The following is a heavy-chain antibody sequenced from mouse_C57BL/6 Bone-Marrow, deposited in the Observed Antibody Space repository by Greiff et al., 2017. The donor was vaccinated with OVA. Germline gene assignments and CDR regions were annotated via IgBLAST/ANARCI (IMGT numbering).Heavy chain of an antibody. V-gene: IGHV3-6*01. D-gene: IGHD2-12*01. CDR1: GYSITSGYY. J-gene: IGHJ2*01. CDR3: AREELPTRDYFDY. Sequence: EVQLVESGPGLVKPSQSLSLTCSVTGYSITSGYYWNWIRQLPGNKLEWMGYISYDGSNNYNPTLKNRTAITRDTSKNQFFLKLNSVTTEDTATYYCAREELPTRDYFDYWGQGTTLTVSS. CDR2: ISYDGSN.